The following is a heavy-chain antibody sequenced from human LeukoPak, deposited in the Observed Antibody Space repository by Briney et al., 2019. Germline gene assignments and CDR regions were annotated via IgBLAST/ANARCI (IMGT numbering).Heavy chain of an antibody. J-gene: IGHJ4*02. CDR3: ASVPYLANFWTGYPHY. D-gene: IGHD3/OR15-3a*01. Sequence: GGSLRLSCAASGFSLSNSWMHWVRQAPGRGLVWVSRINSDGTTTYYADSVKGRFTISRDNAKNTLFLQMNSLRPEDTALYDCASVPYLANFWTGYPHYWGQGTRVTVSS. CDR1: GFSLSNSW. V-gene: IGHV3-74*01. CDR2: INSDGTTT.